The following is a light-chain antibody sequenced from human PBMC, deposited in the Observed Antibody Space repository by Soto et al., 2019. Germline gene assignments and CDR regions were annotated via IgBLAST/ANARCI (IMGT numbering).Light chain of an antibody. J-gene: IGLJ2*01. CDR1: SSNIGSNT. CDR2: SNN. Sequence: QSVLTQPPSASGTPGQRVTISCSGSSSNIGSNTVNWYQQLPGTAPKLLTYSNNQRPSGVPDRFSSSKSGTSASLAISGLQSEDEADYYCAAWDDSLNGPVFGGGTKLTVL. CDR3: AAWDDSLNGPV. V-gene: IGLV1-44*01.